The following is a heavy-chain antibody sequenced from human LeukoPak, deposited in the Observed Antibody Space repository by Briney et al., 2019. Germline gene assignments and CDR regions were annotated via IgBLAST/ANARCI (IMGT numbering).Heavy chain of an antibody. Sequence: SETLSLTCTASGGSIRSGDYYWTWIRQPPGKGLEWIAYIYKSGSSFSNPSLKSRLTISIDTSKNQFSLNLRSVTAADTAVYYCARVKSGTVTEPDFDYWGQGTLVTVSS. D-gene: IGHD4-17*01. J-gene: IGHJ4*02. CDR3: ARVKSGTVTEPDFDY. CDR2: IYKSGSS. CDR1: GGSIRSGDYY. V-gene: IGHV4-30-4*01.